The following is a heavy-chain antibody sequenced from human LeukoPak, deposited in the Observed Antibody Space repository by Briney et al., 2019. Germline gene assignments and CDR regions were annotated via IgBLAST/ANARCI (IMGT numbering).Heavy chain of an antibody. CDR1: GFTVRSNY. CDR2: IYSVGGT. V-gene: IGHV3-66*02. D-gene: IGHD2-21*02. CDR3: ARAVGVTAIHNAFDI. J-gene: IGHJ3*02. Sequence: GGSLRLSCAASGFTVRSNYMSGLGQAPRKGLEGVSVIYSVGGTHYAESVKHRSTISRDNSKNPLYLQMNSLRAEDTAVYYCARAVGVTAIHNAFDIWGQGTMVTVSS.